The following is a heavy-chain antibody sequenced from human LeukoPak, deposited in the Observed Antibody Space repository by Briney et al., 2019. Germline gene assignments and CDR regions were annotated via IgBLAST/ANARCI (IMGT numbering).Heavy chain of an antibody. J-gene: IGHJ4*02. V-gene: IGHV1-46*01. CDR1: GYTFTSYY. D-gene: IGHD1-26*01. CDR2: INPSDGRT. CDR3: ARDRSGASDY. Sequence: ASVKVSCKASGYTFTSYYMHWVRQAPGQGLEWMGIINPSDGRTSYAQKFQGRVTMTRDTSTSTVFMELSSLRSEDTAVYYCARDRSGASDYWGQGTLVTVSS.